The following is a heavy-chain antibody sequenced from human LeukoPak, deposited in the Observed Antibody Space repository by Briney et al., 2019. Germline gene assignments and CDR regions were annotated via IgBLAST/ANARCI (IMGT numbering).Heavy chain of an antibody. J-gene: IGHJ4*02. Sequence: SETLSLTCTVSGGSISSGGYYWSWIRQHPGKGLEWIGYIYYSGSTYYNPSLRSRVTISVDTSKNQFSLKLSSVTAADTAVYYCARGNTAMPYYWGQGTLVTVSS. D-gene: IGHD5-18*01. CDR2: IYYSGST. V-gene: IGHV4-31*03. CDR3: ARGNTAMPYY. CDR1: GGSISSGGYY.